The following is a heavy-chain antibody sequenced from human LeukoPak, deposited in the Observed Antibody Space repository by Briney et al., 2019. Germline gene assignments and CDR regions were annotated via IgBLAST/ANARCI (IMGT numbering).Heavy chain of an antibody. J-gene: IGHJ6*03. CDR2: ITNSGTT. D-gene: IGHD5-18*01. CDR1: GESISSHY. Sequence: SETLSLTCNVSGESISSHYWSWTRQSPGKGLEWIGYITNSGTTKFNPSLKSRVTISRDTSKNQFSLKLSSVTAADTAVYYCARVIEGGYSYGSYYYYMDVWGKGTTVTISS. V-gene: IGHV4-59*11. CDR3: ARVIEGGYSYGSYYYYMDV.